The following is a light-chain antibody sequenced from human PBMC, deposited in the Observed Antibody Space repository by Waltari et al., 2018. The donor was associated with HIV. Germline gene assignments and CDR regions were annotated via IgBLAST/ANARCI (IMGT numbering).Light chain of an antibody. V-gene: IGLV1-44*01. Sequence: QSVLTQPPSVSGTPGPRVTISCSGSSSNIGDNAVSWYQQFPGTAPKLLIYRKNQRTAGVAGRFSGSKSVTSASLAIRGLQSEDEADYDCATLDDSLDGPVCGGGTKVTVL. CDR3: ATLDDSLDGPV. CDR2: RKN. CDR1: SSNIGDNA. J-gene: IGLJ2*01.